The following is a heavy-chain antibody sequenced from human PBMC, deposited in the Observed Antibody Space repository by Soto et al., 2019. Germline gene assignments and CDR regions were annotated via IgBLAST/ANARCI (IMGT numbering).Heavy chain of an antibody. V-gene: IGHV3-48*01. CDR1: GFPFSSYS. J-gene: IGHJ5*02. Sequence: GGSLRLSCAASGFPFSSYSMNWVRQAPGKGLEWVSYISSSSTTKYYADSVKGRFTISRDNAKNSLYLQMNSLRAEDTAVYYCARDGCSGSNCLNWFDPWGQGTLVTVSS. CDR2: ISSSSTTK. D-gene: IGHD2-15*01. CDR3: ARDGCSGSNCLNWFDP.